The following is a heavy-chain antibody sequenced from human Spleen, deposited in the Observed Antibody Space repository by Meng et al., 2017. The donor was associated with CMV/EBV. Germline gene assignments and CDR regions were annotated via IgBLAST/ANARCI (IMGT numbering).Heavy chain of an antibody. D-gene: IGHD3-22*01. CDR3: TKNQYDSSGYYPPPDY. CDR1: GSTFASYA. V-gene: IGHV3-23*01. Sequence: SGSTFASYAMSWVRQARGKGLEWVSGISATGDNTFYTDSVKGRFTISRDDAKNSVYLHMNSLRAEDTAIYYCTKNQYDSSGYYPPPDYWGQGTLVTVSS. CDR2: ISATGDNT. J-gene: IGHJ4*02.